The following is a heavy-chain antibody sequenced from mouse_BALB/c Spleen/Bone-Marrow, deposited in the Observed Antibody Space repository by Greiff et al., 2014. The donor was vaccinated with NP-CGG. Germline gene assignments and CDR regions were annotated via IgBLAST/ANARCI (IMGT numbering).Heavy chain of an antibody. J-gene: IGHJ3*01. CDR3: TRYDLTTRAFAY. V-gene: IGHV1-61*01. D-gene: IGHD3-3*01. Sequence: VQLQQSGAELVRPGASVKLSCKASGYSFASYWMNWVKQRPGQGLEWIGMIHLSDSESGLNQKFKDKATLTVDKSSSTAYMQLSSPTSGDSAVYYCTRYDLTTRAFAYWGQGTLVTVSA. CDR1: GYSFASYW. CDR2: IHLSDSES.